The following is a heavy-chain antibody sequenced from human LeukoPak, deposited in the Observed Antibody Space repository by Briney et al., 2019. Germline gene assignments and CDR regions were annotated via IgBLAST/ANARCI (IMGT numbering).Heavy chain of an antibody. D-gene: IGHD3-10*01. Sequence: GGSLRLSCAASGFTFRNYVIHWVRQAPGKGLEWVAVTSSDLNVKLYADSVKGRFTISRDNSKNTLYLQMNSLRAEDTAVYYCAKDPSHPNYYGSGTLGYWGQGTLVTVSS. CDR3: AKDPSHPNYYGSGTLGY. CDR2: TSSDLNVK. V-gene: IGHV3-30*18. J-gene: IGHJ4*02. CDR1: GFTFRNYV.